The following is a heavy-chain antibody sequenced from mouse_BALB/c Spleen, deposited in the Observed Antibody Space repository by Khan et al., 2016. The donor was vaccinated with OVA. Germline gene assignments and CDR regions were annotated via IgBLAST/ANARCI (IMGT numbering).Heavy chain of an antibody. CDR3: AREAYRYDEYYFDY. J-gene: IGHJ2*01. CDR2: ISSGGST. D-gene: IGHD2-14*01. Sequence: EVQLQESGGDSVKPGGSLKLSCAVSGFTFSTYAMSWVRQTPEKRLEWVASISSGGSTYYPDSVKGRFTISRDNARNIVYLQMTSQRSEDMAMYYCAREAYRYDEYYFDYWGQGTTLTVSS. V-gene: IGHV5-6-5*01. CDR1: GFTFSTYA.